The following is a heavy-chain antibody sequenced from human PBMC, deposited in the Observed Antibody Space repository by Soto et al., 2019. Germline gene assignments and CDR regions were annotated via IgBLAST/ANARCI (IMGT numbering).Heavy chain of an antibody. CDR1: GFSLNTRAVG. CDR3: APRHDLGGFDI. CDR2: INWNDDK. V-gene: IGHV2-5*01. J-gene: IGHJ3*02. D-gene: IGHD2-15*01. Sequence: QITLKEAGPTLVKPTQTLTLTCTFSGFSLNTRAVGVGWIRQPPGKALEWLALINWNDDKRYSPSLKDRLTITKDTSKNHVVLTMTNIDPVDTATYYCAPRHDLGGFDIWGQGTTVTVSS.